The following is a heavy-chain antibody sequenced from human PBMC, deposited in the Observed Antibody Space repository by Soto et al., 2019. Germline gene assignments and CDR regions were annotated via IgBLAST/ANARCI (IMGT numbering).Heavy chain of an antibody. V-gene: IGHV3-30-3*01. CDR2: ISYDGSNK. D-gene: IGHD1-26*01. J-gene: IGHJ3*02. CDR1: GFTFSSYA. CDR3: AGGGSYVRFAFHT. Sequence: PRLSCAASGFTFSSYAMHWVRQAPGKGLEWVAVISYDGSNKYYADSVKGRFTISRDNSKNTLYLQMNSLRAEDTAVYYCAGGGSYVRFAFHTWAKERMVTV.